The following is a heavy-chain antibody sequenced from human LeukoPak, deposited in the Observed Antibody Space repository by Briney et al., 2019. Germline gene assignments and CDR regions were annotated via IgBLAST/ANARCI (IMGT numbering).Heavy chain of an antibody. V-gene: IGHV4-59*12. CDR3: ARYSSGRDYYYYYMDV. D-gene: IGHD6-19*01. CDR1: GGSMNTYY. J-gene: IGHJ6*03. Sequence: SETLSLTCTVSGGSMNTYYWSWIRQPPGKGLEWIGYIYHSGSTNYNPSLKSRVTISVDKSKNQFSLKLSSVTAADTAVYYCARYSSGRDYYYYYMDVWGKGTTVTVSS. CDR2: IYHSGST.